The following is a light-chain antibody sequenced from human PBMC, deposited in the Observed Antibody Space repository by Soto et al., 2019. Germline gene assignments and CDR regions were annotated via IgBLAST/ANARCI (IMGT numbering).Light chain of an antibody. CDR3: QSADSSGTYV. V-gene: IGLV3-25*02. Sequence: SYELTKPPSVSVSPGQTARITCSGDALPKQYAYWYQQKPGQAPVLVIYKDSERPSGIPERFSGSSSGTTVTLTISGVQAEDGGDYYWQSADSSGTYVFGTAKKV. J-gene: IGLJ1*01. CDR1: ALPKQY. CDR2: KDS.